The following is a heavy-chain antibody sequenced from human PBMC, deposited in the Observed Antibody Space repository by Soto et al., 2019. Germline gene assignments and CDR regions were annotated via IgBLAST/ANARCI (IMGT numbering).Heavy chain of an antibody. V-gene: IGHV3-21*01. D-gene: IGHD1-26*01. J-gene: IGHJ4*02. Sequence: GGSLRLSCVASGFTFSDYSVSWVRQAPGKGPEWLSSISSSSTFTHYAYSVKGRFTISRDNARNSLYLKMNSLRAEDTAVYYCDAPYRTRHRLFGXWGQGTLVTVSX. CDR1: GFTFSDYS. CDR2: ISSSSTFT. CDR3: DAPYRTRHRLFGX.